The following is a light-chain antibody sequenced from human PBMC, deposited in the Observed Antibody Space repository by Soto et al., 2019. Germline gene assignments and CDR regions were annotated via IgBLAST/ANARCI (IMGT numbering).Light chain of an antibody. J-gene: IGKJ1*01. CDR3: LQNYNYPRT. CDR2: LAS. Sequence: DIQMTQSPSSLSASVGDTVTITCRASQHITNDCAWYQQKAGRAPKCLILLASSLQTGVPSRFSGSGSGTEFTLTISSLQPEDFATSYCLQNYNYPRTFGQGTKVEI. CDR1: QHITND. V-gene: IGKV1-17*01.